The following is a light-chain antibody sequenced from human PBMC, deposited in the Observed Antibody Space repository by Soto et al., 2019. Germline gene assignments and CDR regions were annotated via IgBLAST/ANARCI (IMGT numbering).Light chain of an antibody. V-gene: IGKV3-20*01. CDR3: HQYGSSPLT. CDR1: QSVSSNY. Sequence: VLTQSPATLSLSPGERATLSCRASQSVSSNYLAWYQQSPGQAPRLLIYGASSRATGIPDRFSGSGSGTDFTLTISRLEPEDFAMYYCHQYGSSPLTFGGGAKV. CDR2: GAS. J-gene: IGKJ4*01.